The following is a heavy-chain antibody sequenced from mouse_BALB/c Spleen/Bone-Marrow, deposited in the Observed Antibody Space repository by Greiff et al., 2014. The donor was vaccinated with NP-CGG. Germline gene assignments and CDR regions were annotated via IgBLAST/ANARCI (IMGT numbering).Heavy chain of an antibody. CDR2: ILPGSGST. V-gene: IGHV1-9*01. CDR1: GYTFSSYW. Sequence: QLQXXXAELMKTGASAKISCKATGYTFSSYWIEWVKQRPGHGLEWIGEILPGSGSTNYNEKFKGKATFTADTSSNTAYMQLSSLTSEDSAVYYCARERGYWGQGTLVTVSA. CDR3: ARERGY. J-gene: IGHJ3*01.